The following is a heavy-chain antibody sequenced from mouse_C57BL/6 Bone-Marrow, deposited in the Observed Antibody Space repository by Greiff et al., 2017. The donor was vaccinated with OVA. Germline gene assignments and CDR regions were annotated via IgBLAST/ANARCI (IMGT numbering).Heavy chain of an antibody. D-gene: IGHD2-1*01. CDR3: ARQGNGHYVYYYAMDY. Sequence: EVKLVESGGGLVQPGGSLKLSCAASGFTFSDYYMYWVRQTPETRLEWVAYISNGGGSTYYPDTVKGRFTISRDNAKNTLYLQMSRLKSEDTAMYYCARQGNGHYVYYYAMDYWGQGTSVTVSS. CDR1: GFTFSDYY. CDR2: ISNGGGST. J-gene: IGHJ4*01. V-gene: IGHV5-12*01.